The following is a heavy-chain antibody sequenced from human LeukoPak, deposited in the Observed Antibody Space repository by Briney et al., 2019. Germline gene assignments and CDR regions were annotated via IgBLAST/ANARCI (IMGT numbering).Heavy chain of an antibody. CDR1: GFTFSSYG. D-gene: IGHD2-21*02. J-gene: IGHJ4*02. V-gene: IGHV3-30*18. CDR2: ISYDGSNK. CDR3: ANLLSGDSNFDY. Sequence: GGSLRLSCAASGFTFSSYGMRWVRQAPGKGLEWVAVISYDGSNKYYADSVKGRFTISRDNSKNTLYLQMNSLRAEDTAVYYCANLLSGDSNFDYWGQGTLVTVSS.